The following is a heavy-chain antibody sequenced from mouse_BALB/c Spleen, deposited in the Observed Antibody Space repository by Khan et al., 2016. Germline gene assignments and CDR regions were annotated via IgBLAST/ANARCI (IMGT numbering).Heavy chain of an antibody. CDR1: GDSITSGY. Sequence: EVQLQESGPSLVKPSQTLSLTCSVTGDSITSGYWNWIRKFPGNKLDYMGYISYSGQTYYNPSLKSRISITRDTSTNQYSLQLNSVTTEDTATDYCGRYDGRSYVRGMDDWGQGTSVTVSS. CDR3: GRYDGRSYVRGMDD. D-gene: IGHD1-1*01. J-gene: IGHJ4*01. CDR2: ISYSGQT. V-gene: IGHV3-8*02.